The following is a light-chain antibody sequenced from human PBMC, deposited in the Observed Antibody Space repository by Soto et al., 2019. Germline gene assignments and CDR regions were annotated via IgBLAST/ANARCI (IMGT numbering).Light chain of an antibody. CDR2: GVS. Sequence: QSALTQPASVSGSPGQSITISCTGTSSDVGGYNYVSWYQQHPGKAPKLMIYGVSNRPSGGSNPFSGSKSGNTASLTISGLQAEDQADYYCSSYTSSSTLVVFGTGTKVTVL. CDR3: SSYTSSSTLVV. J-gene: IGLJ1*01. V-gene: IGLV2-14*01. CDR1: SSDVGGYNY.